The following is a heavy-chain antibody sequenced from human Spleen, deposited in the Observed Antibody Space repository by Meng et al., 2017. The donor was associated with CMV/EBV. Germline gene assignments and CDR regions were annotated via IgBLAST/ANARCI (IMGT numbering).Heavy chain of an antibody. CDR3: ARGRTGTRGAQRFVFGLTRDVHYFYYGMDV. V-gene: IGHV1-2*02. J-gene: IGHJ6*02. CDR2: INPNSGGT. Sequence: ASVKVSCKVSGYTLTELSMHWVRQAPGQGLEWMGWINPNSGGTNYAQKFQGRVTMTRDTSISTAYMELSRLRSDDTAVYYCARGRTGTRGAQRFVFGLTRDVHYFYYGMDVWGQGSSVTVSS. D-gene: IGHD1-7*01. CDR1: GYTLTELS.